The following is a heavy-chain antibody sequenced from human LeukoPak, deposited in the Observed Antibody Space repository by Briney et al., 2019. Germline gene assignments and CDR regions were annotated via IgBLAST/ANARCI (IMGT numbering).Heavy chain of an antibody. J-gene: IGHJ4*02. CDR3: ARAGRILRFLEWLLYLDY. CDR1: GFTFDDYA. CDR2: INSDGSST. D-gene: IGHD3-3*01. Sequence: GRSLRLSCAASGFTFDDYAMHWVRQAPGKGLVWVSRINSDGSSTSYADSVKGRFTISRDNAKNTLYLQMNSLRAEDTAVYYCARAGRILRFLEWLLYLDYWGQGTLVTVSS. V-gene: IGHV3-74*01.